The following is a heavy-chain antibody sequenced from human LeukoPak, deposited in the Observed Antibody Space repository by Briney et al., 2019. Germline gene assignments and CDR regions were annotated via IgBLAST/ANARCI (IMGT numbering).Heavy chain of an antibody. D-gene: IGHD5-18*01. CDR2: ISFDGSNK. CDR1: GFTFNTYA. J-gene: IGHJ4*02. Sequence: GGSLRLSCAASGFTFNTYAMHWVRQAPGKGLEWVAVISFDGSNKYYADSVKGRFTISRDNSKNTMYMKMNSLRAEDTAVHYCARESGYSYGRFGYWGQGTLVTVSS. V-gene: IGHV3-30*04. CDR3: ARESGYSYGRFGY.